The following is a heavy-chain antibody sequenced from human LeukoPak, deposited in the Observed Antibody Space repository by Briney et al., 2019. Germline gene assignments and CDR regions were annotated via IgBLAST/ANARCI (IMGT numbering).Heavy chain of an antibody. V-gene: IGHV4-39*01. D-gene: IGHD5-12*01. Sequence: SQTLSLTCTVSGGSISSGSYYWGWIRQPPGKGLEWIGSIYHSGSTYYNPSLKSRVTISVDTSKNQFSLKLSSVTAADTAVYYCARHSLDFRLRLPYWYFDLWGRGTLVTVSS. CDR2: IYHSGST. CDR1: GGSISSGSYY. J-gene: IGHJ2*01. CDR3: ARHSLDFRLRLPYWYFDL.